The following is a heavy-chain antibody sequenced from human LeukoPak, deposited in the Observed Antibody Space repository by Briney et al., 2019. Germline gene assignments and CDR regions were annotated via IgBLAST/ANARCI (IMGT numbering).Heavy chain of an antibody. CDR2: ISGSGGST. D-gene: IGHD6-13*01. CDR3: AKPSAAGTIGYFHH. CDR1: GFTFSSYA. V-gene: IGHV3-23*01. Sequence: GGSLGLSCAASGFTFSSYAMSWVRQAPGKGLEWVSAISGSGGSTYYADSVKGRFTISRDNSKNTLFLQMNSLRAEDTAVYYCAKPSAAGTIGYFHHWGQGTLVTVSS. J-gene: IGHJ1*01.